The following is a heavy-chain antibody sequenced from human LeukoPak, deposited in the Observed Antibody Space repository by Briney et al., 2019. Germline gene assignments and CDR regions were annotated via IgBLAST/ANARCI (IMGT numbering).Heavy chain of an antibody. CDR1: GFTFSSYA. V-gene: IGHV3-23*01. CDR3: AKGFTYYDFWSGYSDCYYYMDV. D-gene: IGHD3-3*01. CDR2: ISGSGGST. Sequence: PGGSLRLSCAASGFTFSSYAMSWVRQAPGKGLEWVSAISGSGGSTYYADSVKGRFTISRDNSKNTLYLQMNSLRAEDTAVYDCAKGFTYYDFWSGYSDCYYYMDVWGKGTTVTVSS. J-gene: IGHJ6*03.